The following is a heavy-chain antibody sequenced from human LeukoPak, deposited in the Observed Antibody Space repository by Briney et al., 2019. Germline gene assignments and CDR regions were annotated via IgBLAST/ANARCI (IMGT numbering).Heavy chain of an antibody. D-gene: IGHD3-22*01. J-gene: IGHJ4*02. CDR2: IIPILGIA. Sequence: SVKVSCKASGGTFSSYAISWVRQAPGQGLEWMGGIIPILGIANYAQKFQGRVTITADKSTSTAYMELSSLRSEDTAVYYCARAGSDYYDSSGYTLDYWGQGTLVTVSS. CDR3: ARAGSDYYDSSGYTLDY. V-gene: IGHV1-69*04. CDR1: GGTFSSYA.